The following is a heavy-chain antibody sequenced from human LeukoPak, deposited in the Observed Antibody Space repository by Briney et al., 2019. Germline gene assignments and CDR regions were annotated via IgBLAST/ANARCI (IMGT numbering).Heavy chain of an antibody. V-gene: IGHV3-23*01. CDR2: ISGSGGST. D-gene: IGHD1-26*01. J-gene: IGHJ6*03. CDR1: GFTFSNSA. CDR3: AKNPMYSGSYYDYYYYMDV. Sequence: GGSLRLSCAASGFTFSNSAMSWVRQAPGKGLEWVSAISGSGGSTYYADSVKGRFTISRDNSKNTLYLQMNSLRAEDTAVYYCAKNPMYSGSYYDYYYYMDVWGKGTTVTVSS.